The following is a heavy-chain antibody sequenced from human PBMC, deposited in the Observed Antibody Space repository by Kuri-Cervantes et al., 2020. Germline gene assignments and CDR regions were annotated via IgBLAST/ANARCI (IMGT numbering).Heavy chain of an antibody. J-gene: IGHJ5*02. CDR2: IYYSGST. CDR3: ARVRSILTGYYQYNWFDP. Sequence: SCTVSGGSINNHYWSWIRQPPGKGLEWIGYIYYSGSTYYNPSLKSRVTISVDTSKNQFSLKLSSVTAADTAVYYCARVRSILTGYYQYNWFDPWGQGTLVTVSS. D-gene: IGHD3-9*01. CDR1: GGSINNHY. V-gene: IGHV4-30-4*01.